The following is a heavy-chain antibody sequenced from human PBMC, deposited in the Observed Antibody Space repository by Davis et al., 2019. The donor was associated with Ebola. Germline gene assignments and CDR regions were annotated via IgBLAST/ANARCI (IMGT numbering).Heavy chain of an antibody. J-gene: IGHJ6*02. CDR1: GFTFPRYW. Sequence: GESLKISCAASGFTFPRYWMSWVRQAPGKGLEWVANIKQDGSERNYVDSVKGRFTISSDNAKNSLSLQMNSLRDDDTAIYYCAREGIITSGLDVWGQGTTVTVSS. D-gene: IGHD1-14*01. CDR2: IKQDGSER. CDR3: AREGIITSGLDV. V-gene: IGHV3-7*01.